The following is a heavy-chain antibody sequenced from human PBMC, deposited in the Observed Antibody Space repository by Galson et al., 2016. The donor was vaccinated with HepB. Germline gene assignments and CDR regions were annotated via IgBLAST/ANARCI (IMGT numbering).Heavy chain of an antibody. CDR3: ARADGRGYTYRGDY. CDR2: SSPYNGNR. J-gene: IGHJ4*02. CDR1: GYTFTSYA. V-gene: IGHV1-18*04. D-gene: IGHD5-18*01. Sequence: SVKVSCKASGYTFTSYAIYWVRQAPGQGLEWMGWSSPYNGNRNYAQHLQDRVTMTKDNYTRTAYMELRSLRSDDTAVFYCARADGRGYTYRGDYWGQGTLVTVSS.